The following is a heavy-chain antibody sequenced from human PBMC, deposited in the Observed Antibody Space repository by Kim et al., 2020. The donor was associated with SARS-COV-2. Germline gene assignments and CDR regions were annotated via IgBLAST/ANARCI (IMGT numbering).Heavy chain of an antibody. Sequence: SVKVSCKASGGTFSSYAISWVRQAPGQGLEWMGGIIPIFGTANYAQKFQGRVTITADESTSTAYMELSSLRSEDTAVYYCARDPSEKYSSSSGYPWGQGTLITVSS. D-gene: IGHD6-6*01. CDR3: ARDPSEKYSSSSGYP. CDR2: IIPIFGTA. CDR1: GGTFSSYA. V-gene: IGHV1-69*13. J-gene: IGHJ5*02.